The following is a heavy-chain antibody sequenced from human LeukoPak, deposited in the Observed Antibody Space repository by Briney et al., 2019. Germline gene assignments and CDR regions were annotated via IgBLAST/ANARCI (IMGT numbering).Heavy chain of an antibody. J-gene: IGHJ1*01. V-gene: IGHV3-66*01. CDR2: IYSGGST. CDR1: GFTVSINY. Sequence: GGSLRLSCAASGFTVSINYMSWVREAPGKGVEGVSIIYSGGSTYYADSVKGRFTISRDNSKNTLYLQMNSLRAEDTAVYYCARGYSSGWYWEYFQHWGQGTLVTVSS. D-gene: IGHD6-19*01. CDR3: ARGYSSGWYWEYFQH.